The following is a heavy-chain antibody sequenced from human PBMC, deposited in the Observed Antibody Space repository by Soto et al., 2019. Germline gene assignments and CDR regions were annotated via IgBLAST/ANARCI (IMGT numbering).Heavy chain of an antibody. V-gene: IGHV1-46*02. D-gene: IGHD2-21*02. Sequence: QVQLVQSGAEVRKPGASVKVSCKPSGYTFNTYYLHWLRQAPGQALEWMGVIHPSGGGTTYAQKFLGKVAVTGETSTTTVFMELSSLRSEDTAVYYCARGGHIAVVTASFDNWGQGTLVTVSS. CDR2: IHPSGGGT. CDR1: GYTFNTYY. CDR3: ARGGHIAVVTASFDN. J-gene: IGHJ4*02.